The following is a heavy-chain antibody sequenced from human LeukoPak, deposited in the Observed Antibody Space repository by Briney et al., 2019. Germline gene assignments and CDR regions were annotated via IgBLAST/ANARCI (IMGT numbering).Heavy chain of an antibody. CDR1: GFTFSTYA. D-gene: IGHD6-13*01. Sequence: GGSLRLSCAASGFTFSTYAMHWVRQAPGKGLEWVAVISYDGSNKYYADSVKGRFTISRDNSKNTLYLQMNSLRAEDTAVYYCARDVVGSSNNGMDVWGQGTTVTVSS. CDR3: ARDVVGSSNNGMDV. V-gene: IGHV3-30-3*01. CDR2: ISYDGSNK. J-gene: IGHJ6*02.